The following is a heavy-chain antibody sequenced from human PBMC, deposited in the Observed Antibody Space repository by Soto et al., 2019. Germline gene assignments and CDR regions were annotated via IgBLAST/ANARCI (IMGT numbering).Heavy chain of an antibody. Sequence: SVKVSCKASGGTFSSYAISWVRQAPGQGLEWMGGIIPIFGTANYAQKFQGRVTITADESTSTAYMELSSLRSEDTAVYYCAVDHILTGLRFMDVWGQGTTVTVSS. CDR1: GGTFSSYA. D-gene: IGHD3-9*01. CDR2: IIPIFGTA. J-gene: IGHJ6*02. CDR3: AVDHILTGLRFMDV. V-gene: IGHV1-69*13.